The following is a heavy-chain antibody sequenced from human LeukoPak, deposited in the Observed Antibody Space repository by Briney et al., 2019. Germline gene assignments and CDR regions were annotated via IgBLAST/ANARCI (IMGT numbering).Heavy chain of an antibody. V-gene: IGHV3-30*02. CDR2: KRYNGNNL. J-gene: IGHJ6*03. CDR3: AKDSAFYYIDV. D-gene: IGHD3-10*01. Sequence: PGGSLRLSCAASGFTFNNYGMHWVRQAPGKGLEWVAFKRYNGNNLYYADSVKGRFTISRDNSKNTLYLQMNSLKGDDTAVYYCAKDSAFYYIDVWGKGTTVIISS. CDR1: GFTFNNYG.